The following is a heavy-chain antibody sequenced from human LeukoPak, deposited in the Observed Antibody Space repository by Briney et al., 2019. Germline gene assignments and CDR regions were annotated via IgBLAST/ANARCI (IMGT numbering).Heavy chain of an antibody. D-gene: IGHD3-10*01. CDR2: IYHSGST. Sequence: PSQTLSLTCAVSGGSISSGGYSWSWIRQPPGKGLEWIGYIYHSGSTYYNPSLKSRVTISVDRSKNQFSLKLSSVTAADTAVYYCAGWFGEIYYYGMDVWGQGTTVTVSS. CDR1: GGSISSGGYS. V-gene: IGHV4-30-2*01. J-gene: IGHJ6*02. CDR3: AGWFGEIYYYGMDV.